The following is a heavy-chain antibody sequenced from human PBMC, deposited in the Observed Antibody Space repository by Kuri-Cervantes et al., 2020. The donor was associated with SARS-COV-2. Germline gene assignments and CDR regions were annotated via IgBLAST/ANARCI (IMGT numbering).Heavy chain of an antibody. V-gene: IGHV3-33*01. J-gene: IGHJ4*02. CDR3: ARNLQRGLYYFDS. D-gene: IGHD3-10*01. CDR2: IWSDGGNK. CDR1: GFTFSSYG. Sequence: LSLTCAASGFTFSSYGMHWVRQAPGKGLECVADIWSDGGNKYYADSVKGRFTISRDNSKNTLYLQMDSLRDEDTAVYYCARNLQRGLYYFDSWGQGTLVTVSS.